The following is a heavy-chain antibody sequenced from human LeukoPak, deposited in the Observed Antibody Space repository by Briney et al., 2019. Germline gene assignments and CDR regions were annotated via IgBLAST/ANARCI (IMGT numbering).Heavy chain of an antibody. V-gene: IGHV3-74*01. CDR2: MNSDGSST. CDR3: ATGHYYDSSGYYPLPDVFYI. D-gene: IGHD3-22*01. J-gene: IGHJ3*02. CDR1: GFTFRSYA. Sequence: PGGSLRLSCAASGFTFRSYAMSWVRQAPGKGLVWVSRMNSDGSSTNYADSVKGRFTISRDNAKNILYLQMNSLRAKDTAVYHCATGHYYDSSGYYPLPDVFYIWGQGTMVTVSS.